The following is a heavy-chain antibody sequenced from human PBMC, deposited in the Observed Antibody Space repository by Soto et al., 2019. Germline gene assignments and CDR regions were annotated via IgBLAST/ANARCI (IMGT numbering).Heavy chain of an antibody. CDR1: GGSISTSRSY. CDR2: IFYSGST. D-gene: IGHD2-21*01. J-gene: IGHJ5*02. Sequence: SETLSLTCNVSGGSISTSRSYWAWIRQPPGKGLECLANIFYSGSTYYNPSLASRVTVSVDTSKNEFSLKLRSVTAADTAVYYCARQQTTGDTESWFDPWGQGTLVTVSS. CDR3: ARQQTTGDTESWFDP. V-gene: IGHV4-39*01.